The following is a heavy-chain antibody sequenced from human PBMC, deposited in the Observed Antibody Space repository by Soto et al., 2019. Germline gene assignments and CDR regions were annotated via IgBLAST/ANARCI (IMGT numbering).Heavy chain of an antibody. Sequence: SETLSLTCTVSGDSISSSNSHWGWTRQPPGKGLEYIGSVYYGGAIFYSGNIYYNPSLESRVTISVDTSKNQFSLRLSSVTAADTGVYYCVRYDRINMKPYSPEGFHIWGQGTMVTVSS. CDR2: VYYGGAIFYSGNI. V-gene: IGHV4-39*01. J-gene: IGHJ3*02. CDR1: GDSISSSNSH. CDR3: VRYDRINMKPYSPEGFHI. D-gene: IGHD3-3*02.